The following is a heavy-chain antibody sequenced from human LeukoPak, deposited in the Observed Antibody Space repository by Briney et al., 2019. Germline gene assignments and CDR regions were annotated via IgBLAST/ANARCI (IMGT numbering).Heavy chain of an antibody. CDR3: ARAGFGELLNGILYYFDY. CDR2: ISYSGST. Sequence: PSETLSLTCTVSGDSISSSSYYWGWIRQPPGKGLEWIGTISYSGSTYYNPSLKSRVTISVDTSKNQFSLKLSSVTAADTAVYYCARAGFGELLNGILYYFDYWGQGTLVTVSS. CDR1: GDSISSSSYY. D-gene: IGHD3-10*01. V-gene: IGHV4-39*07. J-gene: IGHJ4*02.